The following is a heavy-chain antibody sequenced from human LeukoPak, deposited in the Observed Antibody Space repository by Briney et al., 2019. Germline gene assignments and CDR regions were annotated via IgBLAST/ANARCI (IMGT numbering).Heavy chain of an antibody. Sequence: GGSLGLSCAASGFTFNNYAMTWVRQAPGKGLEWVSAIRVSGGPTYYADSVKGRFTISRDNSKNTVYLQMNSLRAEDTAVYYCARDPNGDYIGAFDMCGQGTKVTVSS. V-gene: IGHV3-23*01. CDR3: ARDPNGDYIGAFDM. CDR1: GFTFNNYA. CDR2: IRVSGGPT. D-gene: IGHD4-17*01. J-gene: IGHJ3*02.